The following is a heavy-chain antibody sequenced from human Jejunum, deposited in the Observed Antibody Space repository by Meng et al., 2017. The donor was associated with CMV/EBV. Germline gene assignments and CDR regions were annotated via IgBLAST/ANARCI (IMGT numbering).Heavy chain of an antibody. CDR1: RGSITSYY. D-gene: IGHD3-22*01. Sequence: QVQPQALGPGLGKSSVTLPLSCTVSRGSITSYYWHWIRQPVGKRLEWIGRINTSGSTNYNPSLKSRVTMSLDTSKNQFSLKLSSVTAADTAMYYCAKPYSDKSNFNYWGQGTPVTVSS. CDR2: INTSGST. J-gene: IGHJ4*02. CDR3: AKPYSDKSNFNY. V-gene: IGHV4-4*07.